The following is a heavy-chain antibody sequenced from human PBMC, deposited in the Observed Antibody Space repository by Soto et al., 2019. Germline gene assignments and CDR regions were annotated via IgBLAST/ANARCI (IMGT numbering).Heavy chain of an antibody. CDR2: IYRGGST. J-gene: IGHJ6*02. Sequence: VGSLRLSCAASGFIVSGNYMSWVRQAPGKGLEWVSVIYRGGSTYYADSVKGRFTISRDNSKNTLYLQMNSLRADDTGVYYCARDGGLAEDGMDVWGQGTTVNVS. V-gene: IGHV3-53*01. CDR3: ARDGGLAEDGMDV. CDR1: GFIVSGNY. D-gene: IGHD3-10*01.